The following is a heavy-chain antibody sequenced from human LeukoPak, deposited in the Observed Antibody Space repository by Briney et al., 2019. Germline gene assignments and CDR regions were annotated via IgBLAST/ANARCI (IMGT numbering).Heavy chain of an antibody. D-gene: IGHD3-22*01. J-gene: IGHJ6*02. CDR2: IYSGGST. CDR3: ARYDSSGYSSYYGMDV. V-gene: IGHV3-66*01. Sequence: GGSLRLSCAASGLTVSSNYMSWVRQAPGKGLEWVSVIYSGGSTYYADSVKGRFTISRDNSKNTLYLQMNSLRAEDTAVYYCARYDSSGYSSYYGMDVWGQGTTVTVSS. CDR1: GLTVSSNY.